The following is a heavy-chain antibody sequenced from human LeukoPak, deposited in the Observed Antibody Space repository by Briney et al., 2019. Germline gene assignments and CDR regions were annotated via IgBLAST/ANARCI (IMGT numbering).Heavy chain of an antibody. CDR1: GFTFSSYG. V-gene: IGHV3-30*03. CDR2: ISYDGSNK. D-gene: IGHD5-12*01. J-gene: IGHJ4*02. Sequence: GGSLRLSCAASGFTFSSYGMHWVRQAPGKGLEWVAVISYDGSNKYYADSVKGRFTISRDNSKNTLYLQMNSLRSDDTAVYYCAGGYSGYAYFDYWGQGTLVTVSS. CDR3: AGGYSGYAYFDY.